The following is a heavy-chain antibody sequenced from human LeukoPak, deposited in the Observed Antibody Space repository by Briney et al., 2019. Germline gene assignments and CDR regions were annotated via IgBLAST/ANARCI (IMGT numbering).Heavy chain of an antibody. D-gene: IGHD2-2*01. CDR3: ARDHAIVVVPAAPRGAFDI. Sequence: GGSLRLSCAASGFTFSSYAMHWVRQAPGKGLEWVAVISYDGSNKYYADSVKGRFTISRDNSKNTLYLQMNSLRAEDTAVYYCARDHAIVVVPAAPRGAFDIWGQGTMVTVSS. CDR2: ISYDGSNK. V-gene: IGHV3-30-3*01. J-gene: IGHJ3*02. CDR1: GFTFSSYA.